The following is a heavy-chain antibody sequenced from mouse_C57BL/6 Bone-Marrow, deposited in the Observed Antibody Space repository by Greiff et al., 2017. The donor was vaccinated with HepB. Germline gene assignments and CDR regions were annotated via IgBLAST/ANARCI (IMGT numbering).Heavy chain of an antibody. CDR1: GFTFSSYA. J-gene: IGHJ4*01. CDR3: TRDKKKVVTSYYAMDY. D-gene: IGHD2-3*01. CDR2: ISSGGDYI. V-gene: IGHV5-9-1*02. Sequence: EVQLVESGEGLVKPGGSLKLSCAASGFTFSSYAMSWVRQTPEKRLEWVAYISSGGDYIYYADTVKGRFTISRDNARNTLYLQMSSLKSEDTAMYYCTRDKKKVVTSYYAMDYWGQGTSVTVSS.